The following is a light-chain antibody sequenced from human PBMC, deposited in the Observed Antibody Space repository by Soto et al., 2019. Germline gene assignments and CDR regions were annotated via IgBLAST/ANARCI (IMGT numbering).Light chain of an antibody. V-gene: IGKV3-20*01. J-gene: IGKJ5*01. CDR3: QQHGSSLIT. CDR2: GAS. CDR1: QTVIHNH. Sequence: EVVLTQSPDTLSLSPGERATLSCRASQTVIHNHLAWHQQKPGQTPRLLVYGASSRATGIPDRFSGSGSGTDFTLTISRLEPEDFAVYYCQQHGSSLITFGQGTRLEI.